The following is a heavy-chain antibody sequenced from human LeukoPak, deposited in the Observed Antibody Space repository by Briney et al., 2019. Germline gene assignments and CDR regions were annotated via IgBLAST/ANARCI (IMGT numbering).Heavy chain of an antibody. CDR2: IIPIFGTA. J-gene: IGHJ4*02. V-gene: IGHV1-69*13. CDR1: GGTFSSYA. CDR3: ARGREYQLLYEGPFDY. D-gene: IGHD2-2*02. Sequence: PTASVKVSCKASGGTFSSYAISWVRQAPGQGLEWMGGIIPIFGTANYAQKFQGRVTITADESTSTAYMELSSLRSEDTAVYYCARGREYQLLYEGPFDYWGQGTLVTVSS.